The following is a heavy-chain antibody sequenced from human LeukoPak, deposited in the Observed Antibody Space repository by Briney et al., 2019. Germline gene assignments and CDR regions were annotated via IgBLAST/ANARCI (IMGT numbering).Heavy chain of an antibody. CDR3: ARSFTTECFQH. D-gene: IGHD3-22*01. CDR2: IYHSGST. CDR1: GGSISSGGYY. J-gene: IGHJ1*01. Sequence: SETLSLTGTVSGGSISSGGYYWSWIRQPPGKGLEGIGYIYHSGSTYYNPSLKSRVTISVDTSKNQVSLKLSSVTAADTAVYYCARSFTTECFQHWGQGTLVTVSS. V-gene: IGHV4-30-2*01.